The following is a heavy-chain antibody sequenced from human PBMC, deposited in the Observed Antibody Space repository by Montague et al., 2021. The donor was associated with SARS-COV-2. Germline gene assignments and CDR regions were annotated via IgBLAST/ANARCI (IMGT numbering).Heavy chain of an antibody. CDR3: ARVHFVSSGWYPGAFDI. CDR1: GGSINSGGYY. CDR2: IYYSGST. J-gene: IGHJ3*02. Sequence: TLSLTCTVSGGSINSGGYYWSWIRQHPGKGLEWIGYIYYSGSTYYNPSLKSRLTISVDTSKNQFSLELSSVTAADTAVYYCARVHFVSSGWYPGAFDIWGQGTMVTVSS. D-gene: IGHD6-19*01. V-gene: IGHV4-31*03.